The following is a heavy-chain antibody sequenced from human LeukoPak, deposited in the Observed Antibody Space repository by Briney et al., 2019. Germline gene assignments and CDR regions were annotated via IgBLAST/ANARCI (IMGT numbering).Heavy chain of an antibody. CDR1: GYTFTGYY. Sequence: ASVKVSCKASGYTFTGYYMHWVRQAPGQGLEWVGVINPSGGSTINAQKFQGRVTMTSDTSTSTVYLELSSLRSEDTAVYYCARGSQWLETYYDYYMDVWAKGTTVTVSS. CDR2: INPSGGST. J-gene: IGHJ6*03. D-gene: IGHD6-19*01. V-gene: IGHV1-46*01. CDR3: ARGSQWLETYYDYYMDV.